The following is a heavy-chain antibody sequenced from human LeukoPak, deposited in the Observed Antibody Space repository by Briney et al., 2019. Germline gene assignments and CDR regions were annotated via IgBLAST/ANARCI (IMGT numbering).Heavy chain of an antibody. J-gene: IGHJ5*02. V-gene: IGHV4-30-4*01. D-gene: IGHD3-10*01. CDR3: ARVWFGEYPFDP. CDR2: IYYSGST. Sequence: SQTLSLTCTVSGGSISSGDYYWSWIRQPPGKGLEWIGYIYYSGSTYYNPSLKSLVTISVDTSKNQFSLRLSSVTAADTAVYYCARVWFGEYPFDPWGQGTLVTVSS. CDR1: GGSISSGDYY.